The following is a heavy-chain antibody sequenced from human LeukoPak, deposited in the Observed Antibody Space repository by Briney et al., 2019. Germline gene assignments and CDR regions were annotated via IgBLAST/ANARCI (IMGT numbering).Heavy chain of an antibody. CDR3: ARDLASAGRLYYFDY. Sequence: ASVKVSCKASGYSFTAYYIHWVRQAPGQGLEWMGYINPNNGDTDYAQKFQGRVTMTRDTSITTAYLELSSLRSDDTAVYYCARDLASAGRLYYFDYWGQGTLVTVSS. CDR2: INPNNGDT. CDR1: GYSFTAYY. D-gene: IGHD6-13*01. V-gene: IGHV1-2*02. J-gene: IGHJ4*02.